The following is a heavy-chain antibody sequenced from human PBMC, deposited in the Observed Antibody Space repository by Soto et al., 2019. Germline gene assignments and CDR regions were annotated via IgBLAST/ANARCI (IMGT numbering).Heavy chain of an antibody. J-gene: IGHJ4*02. CDR3: AMAQITAQYYFDY. CDR2: ISGSSSYT. D-gene: IGHD6-6*01. V-gene: IGHV3-11*06. Sequence: QVQLVESGGGLVKPGGSLRLSCAASGFIFSDYYMTWIRQAPGKGLEWVSYISGSSSYTNYADSVKGRLTISRDNAKNSLYLQMNSLRAEDTAVYYCAMAQITAQYYFDYWGQGTLVTVSS. CDR1: GFIFSDYY.